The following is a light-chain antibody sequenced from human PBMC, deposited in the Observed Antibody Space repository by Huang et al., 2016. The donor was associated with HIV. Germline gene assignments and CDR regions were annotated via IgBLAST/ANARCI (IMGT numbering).Light chain of an antibody. Sequence: DIVMTQSPLSLPVTPGEPASISCRSSQSLLHRNGNNHLDWYLQRPGQSPQILIYFGSNRSSGVHDRFSDSGSGTYFTLKISRMAAEDVGVYYCMQALQTPYTFGQGTKLEIK. J-gene: IGKJ2*01. CDR2: FGS. CDR1: QSLLHRNGNNH. V-gene: IGKV2-28*01. CDR3: MQALQTPYT.